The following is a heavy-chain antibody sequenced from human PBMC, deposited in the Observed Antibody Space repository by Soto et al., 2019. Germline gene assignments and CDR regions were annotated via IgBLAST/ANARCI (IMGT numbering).Heavy chain of an antibody. CDR2: INPSGGST. CDR1: GYTFTRYY. V-gene: IGHV1-46*03. J-gene: IGHJ5*02. CDR3: AREQYGSGKRFDP. D-gene: IGHD3-10*01. Sequence: ASVKVSWKASGYTFTRYYMHWVRQAPGQGLEWMGIINPSGGSTSYAQKFQGRVTMTRDTSTSTVYMELSSLRSEDTAVYYCAREQYGSGKRFDPWGQGTLVTVSS.